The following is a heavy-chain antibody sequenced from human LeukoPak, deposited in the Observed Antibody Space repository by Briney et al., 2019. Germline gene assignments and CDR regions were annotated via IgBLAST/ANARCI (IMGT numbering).Heavy chain of an antibody. D-gene: IGHD2-2*01. CDR3: AKDRGHCSSTSCPLSAFDI. CDR2: IYSGGST. J-gene: IGHJ3*02. CDR1: GFTVTSNY. V-gene: IGHV3-66*01. Sequence: TGGSLRLSCAASGFTVTSNYMSWVRQAPGKGLEWVSVIYSGGSTYYSDSVKGRFTISTDNSKNTLYLQMNSLRAEDTAVYYCAKDRGHCSSTSCPLSAFDIWGQGTMVTVSS.